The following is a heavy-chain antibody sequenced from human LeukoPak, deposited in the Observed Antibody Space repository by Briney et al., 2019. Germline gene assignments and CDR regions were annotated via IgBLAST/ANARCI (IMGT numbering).Heavy chain of an antibody. D-gene: IGHD1-26*01. CDR3: ARGVGAASSDVFDI. J-gene: IGHJ3*02. CDR2: IYYSGST. V-gene: IGHV4-31*03. Sequence: SETLSLTCTVSGGSISSGGYYWSWIRQHPGKGLEWIGYIYYSGSTYYNPSLKSRVTISVDTSKNQFSLKLSSVTAADTAVYYCARGVGAASSDVFDIWGQGTMVTVSS. CDR1: GGSISSGGYY.